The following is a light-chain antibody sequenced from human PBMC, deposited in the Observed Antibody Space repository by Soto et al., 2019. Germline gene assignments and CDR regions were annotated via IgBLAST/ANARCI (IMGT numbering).Light chain of an antibody. CDR1: QSVNSNH. CDR2: GAS. Sequence: EIVLTQSPGTLSLSPGERATLSCRASQSVNSNHLAWYQQSPGQAPRLLIYGASIRATGIPDRFSGSGSGTDFTLTISRLEPEDFAVFYCQQYGSSLVTFGQGTRLEIK. V-gene: IGKV3-20*01. J-gene: IGKJ5*01. CDR3: QQYGSSLVT.